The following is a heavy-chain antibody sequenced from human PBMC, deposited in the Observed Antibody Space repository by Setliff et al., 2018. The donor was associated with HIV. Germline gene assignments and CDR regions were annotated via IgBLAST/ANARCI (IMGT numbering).Heavy chain of an antibody. CDR2: IRSKANSYAT. V-gene: IGHV3-73*01. J-gene: IGHJ4*02. CDR1: GFTFRGSA. Sequence: LRLSCAASGFTFRGSAMHWVRQASGKGLEWVGRIRSKANSYATAYAASVKGRFTISRDDSKNTAYLQMNSLKTEDTAVYYCTRQADYYDSSGYRDYWGQGTLVTVS. CDR3: TRQADYYDSSGYRDY. D-gene: IGHD3-22*01.